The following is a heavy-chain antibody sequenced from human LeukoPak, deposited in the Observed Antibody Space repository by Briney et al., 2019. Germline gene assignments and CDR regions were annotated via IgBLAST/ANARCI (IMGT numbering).Heavy chain of an antibody. V-gene: IGHV4-30-4*01. CDR2: IYYSGST. CDR3: ARAHSSRWTVTTLDTFDY. J-gene: IGHJ4*02. Sequence: PSETLSLTCTVSGGSISSGDYYWSWIRQPPGKGLEWIGYIYYSGSTYYNPSLKSRVTISVDTSKNQFSLKLSSVTAADTAVYYCARAHSSRWTVTTLDTFDYWGQGTLVTVSS. CDR1: GGSISSGDYY. D-gene: IGHD4-17*01.